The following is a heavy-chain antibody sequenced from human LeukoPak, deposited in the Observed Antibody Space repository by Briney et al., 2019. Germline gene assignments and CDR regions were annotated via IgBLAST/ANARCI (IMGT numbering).Heavy chain of an antibody. V-gene: IGHV3-23*01. CDR3: AKNRGAGSHYYYHMNV. CDR1: GFTFSAYA. D-gene: IGHD1-26*01. CDR2: ISGSGGGT. J-gene: IGHJ6*03. Sequence: GGSLRLSCAASGFTFSAYAMSWVRQASGKGLEWVSLISGSGGGTYYADSVRGRFTISRDNSKNTLYLQLNSLRVEDTAVYYCAKNRGAGSHYYYHMNVWGKGTTVTVSS.